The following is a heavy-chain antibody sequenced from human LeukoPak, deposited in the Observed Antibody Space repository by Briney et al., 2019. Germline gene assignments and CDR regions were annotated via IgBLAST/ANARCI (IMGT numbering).Heavy chain of an antibody. D-gene: IGHD3-10*01. CDR2: IRYDGSNE. V-gene: IGHV3-30*02. Sequence: GGSLRLSCAASGFSFSGYGMHWVRQAPGKGLEWVAFIRYDGSNEYYADSVKGRFTISRDNSKNTLNLQMNSLRAEDTAVYYCAKGSEVRGVSWFDPWGQGTLVTVSS. CDR1: GFSFSGYG. CDR3: AKGSEVRGVSWFDP. J-gene: IGHJ5*02.